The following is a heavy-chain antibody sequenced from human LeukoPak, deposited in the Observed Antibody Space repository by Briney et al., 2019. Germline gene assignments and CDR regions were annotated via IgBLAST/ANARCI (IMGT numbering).Heavy chain of an antibody. Sequence: ASVKVSWKASGYTFTGYYMHWVRQAPGQGLEWMGWINPNSGGTNYAQKFQGRVTMTRDTSISTAYMELSRLRSDDTAMYYCAREGGRNRYCSSTSCYLWFDPWGQGTLVTVSS. D-gene: IGHD2-2*01. CDR1: GYTFTGYY. J-gene: IGHJ5*02. V-gene: IGHV1-2*02. CDR2: INPNSGGT. CDR3: AREGGRNRYCSSTSCYLWFDP.